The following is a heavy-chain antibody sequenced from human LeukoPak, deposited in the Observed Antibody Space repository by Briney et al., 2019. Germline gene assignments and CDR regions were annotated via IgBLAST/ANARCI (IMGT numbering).Heavy chain of an antibody. CDR1: GFTFTNYN. D-gene: IGHD5-24*01. V-gene: IGHV1-46*01. CDR3: ARVRDGYNDAYDI. J-gene: IGHJ3*02. Sequence: EASVKVSCKASGFTFTNYNMHWVRQAPGQRLEWMGIIKPSGGSTNYAQNFQGRVTMTRDTSTSTVYMELSSLRSEDTAVYYCARVRDGYNDAYDIWGQGTMITVPS. CDR2: IKPSGGST.